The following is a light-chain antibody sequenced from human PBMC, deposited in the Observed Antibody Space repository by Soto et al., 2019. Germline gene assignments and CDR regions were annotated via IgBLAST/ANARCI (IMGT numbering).Light chain of an antibody. CDR3: QQYDNWLTGT. Sequence: EIVLTQSPGTLSLSPGEGATLSCWASQTVSSNYLAWYQQKPGQAPRLLIYGASTRATGIPARFSGGGSGTEFTLTISSLQSEDFAVYYCQQYDNWLTGTFGQGTKVDIK. V-gene: IGKV3-15*01. CDR1: QTVSSN. J-gene: IGKJ1*01. CDR2: GAS.